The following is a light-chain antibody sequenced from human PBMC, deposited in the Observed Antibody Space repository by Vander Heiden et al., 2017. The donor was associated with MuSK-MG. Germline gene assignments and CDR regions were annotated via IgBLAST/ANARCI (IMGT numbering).Light chain of an antibody. J-gene: IGLJ1*01. CDR2: RNN. CDR3: AAWDDSLSGYV. CDR1: SSNLGSNY. V-gene: IGLV1-47*01. Sequence: QSVLTQPPSASGTPGQRVTIPCSGSSSNLGSNYVYWYQQLPGTAPKLLIYRNNQRPSGVPDRFSGSKSGTSASLAISGLRSEDEADYYCAAWDDSLSGYVFGTGTKVTVL.